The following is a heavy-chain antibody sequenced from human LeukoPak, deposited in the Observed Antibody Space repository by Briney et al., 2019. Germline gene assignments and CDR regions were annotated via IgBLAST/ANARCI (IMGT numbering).Heavy chain of an antibody. CDR1: GFIFSGFA. Sequence: GGSLRLSCAASGFIFSGFAMSWVRQAPGKGLEWVSPITGSASGTYYADSVKGRFTISRDNSKNTMFLQMNSLRAEDTAVYYCAKRPPYSDTWFVMDVWGQGTTVTVSS. CDR3: AKRPPYSDTWFVMDV. J-gene: IGHJ6*02. CDR2: ITGSASGT. V-gene: IGHV3-23*01. D-gene: IGHD1-26*01.